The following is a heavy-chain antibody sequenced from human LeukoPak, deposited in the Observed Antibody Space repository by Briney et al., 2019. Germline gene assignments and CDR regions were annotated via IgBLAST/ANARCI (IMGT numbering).Heavy chain of an antibody. CDR1: GFTFSSYG. D-gene: IGHD3-22*01. V-gene: IGHV3-33*01. CDR2: IWYDGSNK. Sequence: GGSLRPSCAASGFTFSSYGMHWVRQAPGKGLEWVAVIWYDGSNKYYADSVKGRFTISRDNSKNTLYLQMNSLRAEDTAVYYCARQYAMIVVVMEDYGMDVWGQGTTVTVSS. J-gene: IGHJ6*02. CDR3: ARQYAMIVVVMEDYGMDV.